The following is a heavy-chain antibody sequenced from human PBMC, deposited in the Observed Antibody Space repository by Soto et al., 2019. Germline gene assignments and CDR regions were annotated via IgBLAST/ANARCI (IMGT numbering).Heavy chain of an antibody. V-gene: IGHV3-15*01. CDR2: IKSKTDGGTT. Sequence: NPGGSLRLSCAASGFTFSNAWMSWVRQAPGKGLEWVGRIKSKTDGGTTDYAAPVKGRFTISRDDSKNTLYLQMNSLKTEDTAVYYCTTVEMATIRKMAEYFQHWGQGTLVTVSS. J-gene: IGHJ1*01. CDR1: GFTFSNAW. D-gene: IGHD5-12*01. CDR3: TTVEMATIRKMAEYFQH.